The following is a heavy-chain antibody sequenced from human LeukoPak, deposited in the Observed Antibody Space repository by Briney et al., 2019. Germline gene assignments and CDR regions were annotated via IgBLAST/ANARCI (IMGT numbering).Heavy chain of an antibody. V-gene: IGHV1-69*01. CDR1: GGTFSSYA. CDR2: IIPIFGTA. CDR3: ARALFFDDSSGYYSYAFDI. D-gene: IGHD3-22*01. J-gene: IGHJ3*02. Sequence: SVKVSCKASGGTFSSYAISWVRQAPGQGLEWMGGIIPIFGTANYARKFQGRVTITADESTSTAYMELSRLRSDDTAVYYCARALFFDDSSGYYSYAFDIWGQGTMVTVSS.